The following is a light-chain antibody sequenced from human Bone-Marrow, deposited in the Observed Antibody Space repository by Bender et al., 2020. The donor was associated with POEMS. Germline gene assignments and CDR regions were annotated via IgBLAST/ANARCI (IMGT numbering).Light chain of an antibody. V-gene: IGLV2-14*03. CDR1: SADIGGSDY. J-gene: IGLJ3*02. CDR3: QSYDNSLGGWV. Sequence: QSALTQPASVSGSPGQSISISCAGSSADIGGSDYVSWYQQHPDKAPKLMIYDVSNRPSGVSNRFSGSKSGNTASLTISGLQAEDEGDYYCQSYDNSLGGWVFGGGTKLTVL. CDR2: DVS.